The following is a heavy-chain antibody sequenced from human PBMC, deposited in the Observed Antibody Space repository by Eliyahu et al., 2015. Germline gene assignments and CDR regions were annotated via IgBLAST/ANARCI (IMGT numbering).Heavy chain of an antibody. CDR3: ATDVPSMGGPALS. J-gene: IGHJ4*02. V-gene: IGHV1-24*01. CDR1: GXTLTELS. D-gene: IGHD2/OR15-2a*01. CDR2: FDPEDGET. Sequence: QVQLVQSGAEXKKPGASXKVSCXVXGXTLTELSMHWVRQAPGKGLEWMGGFDPEDGETIYAQKFQGRVTMTEDTSTDTAYMELSSLRSEDTAVYYCATDVPSMGGPALSWGQGTLVTVSS.